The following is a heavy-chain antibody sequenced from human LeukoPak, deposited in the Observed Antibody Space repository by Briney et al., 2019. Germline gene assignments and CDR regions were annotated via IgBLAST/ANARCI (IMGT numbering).Heavy chain of an antibody. CDR2: INPNSGGT. CDR1: GYTFTGYY. Sequence: ASVKVSCKASGYTFTGYYMHWVRQAPGQGLEWMGWINPNSGGTNYAQKFQGRVTMTRDTSISTAYMELSRLRSDDTAVYYCARELGSDYDFWSGWSYWGQGTLVTVSS. V-gene: IGHV1-2*02. D-gene: IGHD3-3*01. CDR3: ARELGSDYDFWSGWSY. J-gene: IGHJ4*02.